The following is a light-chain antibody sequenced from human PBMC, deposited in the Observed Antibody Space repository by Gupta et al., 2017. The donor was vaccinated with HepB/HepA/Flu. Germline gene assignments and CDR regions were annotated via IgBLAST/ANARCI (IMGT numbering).Light chain of an antibody. J-gene: IGLJ2*01. CDR2: RNN. CDR1: SSNIGSNS. V-gene: IGLV1-47*01. Sequence: QSVLTQPPSASGTPGQRVTISCSGSSSNIGSNSVYWYQQRPGTAPNLLIYRNNQRPSGVPDRFSGSRSGTSASMAISGLRAEDETDYYCAAWDDSRSGVVFGGGTKLTVL. CDR3: AAWDDSRSGVV.